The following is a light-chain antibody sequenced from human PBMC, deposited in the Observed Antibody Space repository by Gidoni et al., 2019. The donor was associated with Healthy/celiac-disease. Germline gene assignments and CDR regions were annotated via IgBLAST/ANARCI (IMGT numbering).Light chain of an antibody. V-gene: IGLV3-25*02. CDR3: QSADSSGTYSVV. Sequence: SDDLTQPPSVSVSPGKTARIPCSGDALPKQYAYWYQQKPGQAPVLVIYKDSERPSGIPERFSGSSSGTTVTLTISGVQAEDEADYYCQSADSSGTYSVVFGGGTKLTVL. J-gene: IGLJ2*01. CDR2: KDS. CDR1: ALPKQY.